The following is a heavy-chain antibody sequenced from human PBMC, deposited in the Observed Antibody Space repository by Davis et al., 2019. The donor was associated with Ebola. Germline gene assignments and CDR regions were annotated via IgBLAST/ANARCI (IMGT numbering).Heavy chain of an antibody. V-gene: IGHV1-69*05. CDR3: ARAISNWFDP. D-gene: IGHD2-21*01. CDR2: IIPIFGTA. CDR1: GGTFSSYA. J-gene: IGHJ5*02. Sequence: SVKVSCKASGGTFSSYAISWVRQAPGQGLEWMGGIIPIFGTANFAQKLQGRVTMTTDTSTTTAYMELRSLRSDDTAVYYCARAISNWFDPWGQGTLVTVSS.